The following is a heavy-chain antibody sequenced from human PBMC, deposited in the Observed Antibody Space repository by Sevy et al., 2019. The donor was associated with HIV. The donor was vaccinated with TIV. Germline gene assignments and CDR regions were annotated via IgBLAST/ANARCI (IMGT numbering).Heavy chain of an antibody. Sequence: GGSLRLSCAASGFTFRNYDMHWVRQAPGKGLEWISFIRYDGSHKSYAESVKGRFTISIDNSKNTLDLHMTSLGPEDTAVYFCAKDAPSRFDYWGQGALVTVSS. V-gene: IGHV3-30*02. CDR2: IRYDGSHK. CDR3: AKDAPSRFDY. CDR1: GFTFRNYD. J-gene: IGHJ4*02.